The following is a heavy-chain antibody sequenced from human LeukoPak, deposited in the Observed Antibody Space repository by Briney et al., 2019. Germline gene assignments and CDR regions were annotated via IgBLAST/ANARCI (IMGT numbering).Heavy chain of an antibody. CDR3: ARGIYWFDP. Sequence: PSETLSLTCSVSGDSISTSSYYWGWIRQPPGKGLEWIGTIYYSGSTYYNPSLTSRVTISVDTSKNQFSLKLSSVTAADTAVYYCARGIYWFDPWGQGTLVTVSS. V-gene: IGHV4-39*01. CDR2: IYYSGST. CDR1: GDSISTSSYY. J-gene: IGHJ5*02.